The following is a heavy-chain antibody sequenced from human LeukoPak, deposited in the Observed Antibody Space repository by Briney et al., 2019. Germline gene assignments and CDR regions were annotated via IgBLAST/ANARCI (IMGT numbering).Heavy chain of an antibody. CDR1: GFTFSSYW. Sequence: GVSLRLSCAASGFTFSSYWMHWVRQAPGKGLVWVSRVNTDGRTTNYADSVRGRFTISRDNAENTLYLQMNSLRVEDTAVYYCSMDLSGAHDYWGQGSVVTVSS. D-gene: IGHD2-2*03. V-gene: IGHV3-74*01. CDR3: SMDLSGAHDY. CDR2: VNTDGRTT. J-gene: IGHJ4*02.